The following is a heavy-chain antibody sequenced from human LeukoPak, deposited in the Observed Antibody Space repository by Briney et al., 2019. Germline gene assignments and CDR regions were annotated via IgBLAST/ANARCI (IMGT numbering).Heavy chain of an antibody. CDR3: ARVSYWESTYGYFDS. Sequence: PSETLSLTCTVSGGSISNYYWSWIRQPPGKGLEWIAHIHNTGSTNHNPSLKSRVTISLDTSKNQFSLKLTSVTAADTAVYYCARVSYWESTYGYFDSWGQGALVTVS. D-gene: IGHD5-18*01. V-gene: IGHV4-59*01. CDR1: GGSISNYY. J-gene: IGHJ4*02. CDR2: IHNTGST.